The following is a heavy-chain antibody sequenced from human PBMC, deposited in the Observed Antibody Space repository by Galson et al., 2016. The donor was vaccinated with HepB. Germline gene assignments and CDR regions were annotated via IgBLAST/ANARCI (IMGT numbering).Heavy chain of an antibody. J-gene: IGHJ2*01. CDR3: EKGQPGEWYFDL. D-gene: IGHD7-27*01. Sequence: SLRLSCAASGFTFSVYGMHWVRQAPGMGLEWVAGISYDGNKKNYVDSVKGRFTISRDNSKNTLSLQVDTLRPEDTAVCYCEKGQPGEWYFDLWGRGTLVTVSS. CDR2: ISYDGNKK. CDR1: GFTFSVYG. V-gene: IGHV3-30*18.